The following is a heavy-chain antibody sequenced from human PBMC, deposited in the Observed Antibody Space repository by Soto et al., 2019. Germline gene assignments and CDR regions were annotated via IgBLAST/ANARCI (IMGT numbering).Heavy chain of an antibody. D-gene: IGHD6-13*01. J-gene: IGHJ3*02. CDR1: GGSLSSYY. CDR3: AAYSSSLGTFDI. Sequence: QVQLQESGPGLVKPSETLSLTCIVSGGSLSSYYWTWIRQPAGKGLEWIGRIYTSGSTNYNPSLKRRVTMSVDTSKNQFSLKLSSVTAADTAVYYCAAYSSSLGTFDIWGQGTKVTVSS. V-gene: IGHV4-4*07. CDR2: IYTSGST.